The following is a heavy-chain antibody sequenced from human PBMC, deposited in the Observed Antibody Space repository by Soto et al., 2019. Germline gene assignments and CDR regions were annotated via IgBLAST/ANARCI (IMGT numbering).Heavy chain of an antibody. CDR3: ATHREVAIYDFVY. CDR2: IVVGSGNT. J-gene: IGHJ4*02. Sequence: QMQLVQSGPEVKKPGTSVKVSCKASTFTFTSSAVQLVRQARGQRLEWIGCIVVGSGNTKYAHNFHERVTITSYMSLDTAYLELSSLRSEDRFVYYCATHREVAIYDFVYWGPVNLLTLSS. V-gene: IGHV1-58*01. D-gene: IGHD2-15*01. CDR1: TFTFTSSA.